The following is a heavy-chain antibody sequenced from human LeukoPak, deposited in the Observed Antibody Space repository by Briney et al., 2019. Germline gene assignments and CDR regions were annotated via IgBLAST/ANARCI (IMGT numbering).Heavy chain of an antibody. CDR2: IKQDGSEM. V-gene: IGHV3-7*01. D-gene: IGHD6-13*01. CDR3: WAQQGISGLDY. Sequence: SLRLSCAASGFAFTTYWMTWVRQVPGKGLEWVASIKQDGSEMYYVDSVKGRFAISRDNAKNSLYLQMNSLRVEDTAVYYCWAQQGISGLDYWGQGALVTVSS. CDR1: GFAFTTYW. J-gene: IGHJ4*02.